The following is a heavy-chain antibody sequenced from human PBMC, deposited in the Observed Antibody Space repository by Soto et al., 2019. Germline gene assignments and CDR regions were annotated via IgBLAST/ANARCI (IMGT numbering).Heavy chain of an antibody. V-gene: IGHV3-23*01. CDR2: ISGSGGRT. CDR1: GFPFSSYA. CDR3: AKGGYYSLFDI. J-gene: IGHJ3*02. D-gene: IGHD3-16*01. Sequence: GGSLKLSCVASGFPFSSYAMSWVRQTPGKGLEWVSGISGSGGRTYYADSVKGRFTISRDNSNNTLSLQMHILRVEDTAVYFCAKGGYYSLFDIWGQGTMVTVSS.